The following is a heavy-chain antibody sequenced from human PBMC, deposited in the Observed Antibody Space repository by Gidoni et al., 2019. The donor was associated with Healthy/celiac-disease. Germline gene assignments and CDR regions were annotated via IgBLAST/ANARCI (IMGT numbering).Heavy chain of an antibody. D-gene: IGHD3-16*01. V-gene: IGHV4-34*01. CDR2: INHSGST. Sequence: QVQLQQWGSGLLKPSETLSLTCAVYGGSFSGYNWSWIRQPPGKGLEWIGEINHSGSTNYNPSLKSRVTISVDTSKNQFSLKLSSVTAADTAVYYCARGPWGRTDYWGQGTLVTVSS. J-gene: IGHJ4*02. CDR3: ARGPWGRTDY. CDR1: GGSFSGYN.